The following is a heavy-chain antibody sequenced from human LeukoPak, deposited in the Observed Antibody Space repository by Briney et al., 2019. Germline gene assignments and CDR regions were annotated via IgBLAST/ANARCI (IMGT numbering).Heavy chain of an antibody. V-gene: IGHV1-2*04. J-gene: IGHJ5*02. CDR1: GYTFADYF. CDR2: INPNTGGA. CDR3: ARCSVVVPAAINWFDP. D-gene: IGHD2-2*01. Sequence: GASVKVSCKASGYTFADYFIHWVRQAPGQGLEWMGRINPNTGGAEYAPKFQGWVTMTRDTSISTAYVEVNRLISDDTAVYYCARCSVVVPAAINWFDPWGQGTLVTVSS.